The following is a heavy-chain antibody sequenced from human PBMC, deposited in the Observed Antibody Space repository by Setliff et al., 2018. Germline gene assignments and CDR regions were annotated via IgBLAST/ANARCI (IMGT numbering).Heavy chain of an antibody. V-gene: IGHV1-8*02. CDR1: GYTFTSYD. J-gene: IGHJ6*02. Sequence: RASVKVSCKASGYTFTSYDINWVRQATGQGLEWMGWMNPNSGNTGYAQKFQGRVTMTRNTSISTAYMELSSLRSEDTAVYYCARGRERDYNFWSGYYTYYYYGMDVWGQGTTVTVS. CDR3: ARGRERDYNFWSGYYTYYYYGMDV. D-gene: IGHD3-3*01. CDR2: MNPNSGNT.